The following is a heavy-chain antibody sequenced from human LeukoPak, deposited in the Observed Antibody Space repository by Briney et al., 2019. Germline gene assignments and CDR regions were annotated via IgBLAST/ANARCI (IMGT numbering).Heavy chain of an antibody. J-gene: IGHJ5*02. CDR3: ARCITGTTGWFDP. Sequence: GGSLRLSCAASGFTFDDYGMSWVRQAPGKGLEWVSGINWNGGSTGYGDSVKGRFTISRDNAKNSLYLQMNSLRAEDTAVYYCARCITGTTGWFDPWGQGTLVTVSS. V-gene: IGHV3-20*04. CDR1: GFTFDDYG. D-gene: IGHD1-7*01. CDR2: INWNGGST.